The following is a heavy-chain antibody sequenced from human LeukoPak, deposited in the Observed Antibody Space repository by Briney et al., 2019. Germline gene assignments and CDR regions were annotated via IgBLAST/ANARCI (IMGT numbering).Heavy chain of an antibody. CDR1: GGSISSYY. CDR2: IYYSGST. D-gene: IGHD3-16*01. V-gene: IGHV4-59*08. CDR3: ARHKPGTYYYGMDV. J-gene: IGHJ6*02. Sequence: SETLSLTCTVSGGSISSYYWSWIRQPPGKGLEWIGYIYYSGSTNYNPSLKNRVTISVDTSKNQFFLKLSSVTAADTAVYYCARHKPGTYYYGMDVWGQGTTVTVSS.